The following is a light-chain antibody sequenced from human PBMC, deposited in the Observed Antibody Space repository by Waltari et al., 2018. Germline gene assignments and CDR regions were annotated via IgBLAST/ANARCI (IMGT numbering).Light chain of an antibody. V-gene: IGLV1-44*01. CDR3: AAWDDSLNGPV. CDR1: SFNIGRNT. J-gene: IGLJ3*02. Sequence: QSVLTQPPSASGTPGQRVTIPCSGRSFNIGRNTVNWYRQFPGPAPKLLTYNKDQRPPGVPDRFSGSKSGTSASLAISGLQSEHEADYYCAAWDDSLNGPVFGGGTKLTVL. CDR2: NKD.